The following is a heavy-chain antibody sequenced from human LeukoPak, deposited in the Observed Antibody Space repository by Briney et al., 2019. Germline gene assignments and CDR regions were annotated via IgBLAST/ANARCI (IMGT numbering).Heavy chain of an antibody. V-gene: IGHV1-69*04. Sequence: SVKVSCKASGGTFSSYAISWVRQAPGQGLEWMGRIIPILGIANYAQKFQGRVTITADKSTSTAYMELSSLRSEDTAVYYCARGTYYYDSSGYPLGYWGQGALVTVSS. D-gene: IGHD3-22*01. CDR2: IIPILGIA. CDR3: ARGTYYYDSSGYPLGY. CDR1: GGTFSSYA. J-gene: IGHJ4*02.